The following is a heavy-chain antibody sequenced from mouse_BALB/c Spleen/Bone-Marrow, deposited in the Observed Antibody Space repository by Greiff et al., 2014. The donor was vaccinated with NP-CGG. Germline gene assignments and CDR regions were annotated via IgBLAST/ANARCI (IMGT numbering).Heavy chain of an antibody. CDR2: IYPGNSDT. V-gene: IGHV1-5*01. CDR3: TSDYDDY. D-gene: IGHD2-4*01. Sequence: EVQLQQSGTVLARPGASVKMSCEASGYTFTSYWMHWVKQRPGQDLEWIGAIYPGNSDTSYNQKFKGKAKLTTVTSTSTAHMELSSLTNEDSAVYYCTSDYDDYWGQGTTLTVSS. J-gene: IGHJ2*01. CDR1: GYTFTSYW.